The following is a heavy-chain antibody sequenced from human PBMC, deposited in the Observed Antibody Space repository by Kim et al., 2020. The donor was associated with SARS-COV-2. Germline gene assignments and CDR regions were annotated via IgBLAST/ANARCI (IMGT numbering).Heavy chain of an antibody. CDR3: ARRLVNFDWLYPTTATDY. J-gene: IGHJ4*02. D-gene: IGHD3-9*01. CDR1: GGSISSSSYY. Sequence: SETLSLTCTVSGGSISSSSYYWGWIRQPPGKGLEWIGSIYYSGSTYYNPSLKSRVTISVDTSKNQFSLKLSSVTAADTAVYYCARRLVNFDWLYPTTATDYWGQGTLVTVSS. V-gene: IGHV4-39*01. CDR2: IYYSGST.